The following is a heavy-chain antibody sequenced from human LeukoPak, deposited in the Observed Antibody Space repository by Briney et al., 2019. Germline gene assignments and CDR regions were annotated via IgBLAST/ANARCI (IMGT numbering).Heavy chain of an antibody. CDR3: ARAPITMIVVVITQYYYYYGMDV. Sequence: SETLSLTCAVYGGSFSGYYWSWIRQPPGKGLEWIGEINHSGSTNYNPSLKSRVTISVDTSKNQFSLKPSSVTAADTAVYYCARAPITMIVVVITQYYYYYGMDVWGQGTTVTVSS. CDR2: INHSGST. D-gene: IGHD3-22*01. CDR1: GGSFSGYY. J-gene: IGHJ6*02. V-gene: IGHV4-34*01.